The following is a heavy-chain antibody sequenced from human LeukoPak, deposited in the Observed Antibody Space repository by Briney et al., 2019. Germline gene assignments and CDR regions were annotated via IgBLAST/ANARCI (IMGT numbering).Heavy chain of an antibody. V-gene: IGHV1-69*04. CDR2: IIPILGIA. J-gene: IGHJ6*02. CDR3: ARVPPDFWSGYRNYYYGMDV. Sequence: SVKVSCKASGGTFSSYAISWVRQAPGQGLEWMGRIIPILGIANYAQKFQGRVTITADKSTSTAYMELSSLRSEDTAVYYCARVPPDFWSGYRNYYYGMDVWGQGTAVTVSS. D-gene: IGHD3-3*01. CDR1: GGTFSSYA.